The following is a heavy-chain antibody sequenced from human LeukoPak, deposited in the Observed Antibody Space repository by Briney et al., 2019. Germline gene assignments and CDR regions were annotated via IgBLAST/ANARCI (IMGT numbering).Heavy chain of an antibody. CDR3: ARGPLYYYDEAPYFQH. J-gene: IGHJ1*01. CDR2: ISYDGSNK. V-gene: IGHV3-30-3*01. Sequence: PGGSLRLSCAASGFTFSSYAMHWVRQAPGKGLEWVAVISYDGSNKYYADSVKGRFTISRDNSKNTLYLQMNSLRAEDTAVYYCARGPLYYYDEAPYFQHWGQGTLVTVSS. D-gene: IGHD3-22*01. CDR1: GFTFSSYA.